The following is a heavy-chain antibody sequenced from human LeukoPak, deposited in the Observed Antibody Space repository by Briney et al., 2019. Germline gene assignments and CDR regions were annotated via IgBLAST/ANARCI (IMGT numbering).Heavy chain of an antibody. D-gene: IGHD3-22*01. V-gene: IGHV3-23*01. J-gene: IGHJ4*02. CDR2: ISGGGGST. Sequence: GGSLRLSCAASGFIFSSYAVNWVRQAPGKGLEWVSAISGGGGSTYYADSVKGRFTISRDNSKTTLYLQMSSLRADDTAVYYCAKDRGRYYDSSGYYWGYYFDSWGQGILVTVST. CDR3: AKDRGRYYDSSGYYWGYYFDS. CDR1: GFIFSSYA.